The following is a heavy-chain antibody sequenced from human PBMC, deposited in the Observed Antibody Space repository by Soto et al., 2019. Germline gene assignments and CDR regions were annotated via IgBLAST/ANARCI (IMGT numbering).Heavy chain of an antibody. CDR1: GGSISSGGYY. D-gene: IGHD3-10*01. CDR2: IYYSGST. J-gene: IGHJ6*02. CDR3: ARAPLRWDYGSGSYYTYYYYYGMDV. Sequence: PSETLSLTCTVSGGSISSGGYYWSWIRQQPGKGLEWIGYIYYSGSTYYNPSLKSRVTISVDTSKNQFSLKLSSVTAADTAVYYCARAPLRWDYGSGSYYTYYYYYGMDVWGQGTTVTVSS. V-gene: IGHV4-31*03.